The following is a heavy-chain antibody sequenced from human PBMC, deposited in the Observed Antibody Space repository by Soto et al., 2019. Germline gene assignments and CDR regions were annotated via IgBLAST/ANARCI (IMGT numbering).Heavy chain of an antibody. CDR2: ISGSGGST. CDR3: AKVDIVLMVYAIPPYYFDY. Sequence: PGGSLRLSCAASGFTFSSYAMSWVRQAPGKGLEWVSAISGSGGSTYYADSVKGRFTISRDNSKNTLYLQMNSLRAEDTAVYYCAKVDIVLMVYAIPPYYFDYWGQGTLVTGSS. V-gene: IGHV3-23*01. D-gene: IGHD2-8*01. J-gene: IGHJ4*02. CDR1: GFTFSSYA.